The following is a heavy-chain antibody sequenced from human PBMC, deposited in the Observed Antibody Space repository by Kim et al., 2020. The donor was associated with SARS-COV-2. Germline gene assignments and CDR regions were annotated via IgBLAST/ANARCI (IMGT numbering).Heavy chain of an antibody. D-gene: IGHD2-2*01. CDR2: ISSSSSTI. Sequence: GGSLRLSCAASGFTFSSYSMNWVRQAPGKGLEWVSYISSSSSTIYYADSVKGRFTISRDNAKNSLYLQMNSLRDEDTAVYYCASQLLTGRGAFDIWGQGTMVTVSS. J-gene: IGHJ3*02. V-gene: IGHV3-48*02. CDR3: ASQLLTGRGAFDI. CDR1: GFTFSSYS.